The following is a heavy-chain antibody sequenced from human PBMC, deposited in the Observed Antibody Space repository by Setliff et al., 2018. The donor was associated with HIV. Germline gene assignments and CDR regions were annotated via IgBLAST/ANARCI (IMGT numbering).Heavy chain of an antibody. Sequence: PGGSLRLSCAATGFTFSSYVLHWVRHAPGKGLEWVAVMSTGGDIKIYADSVKGRFTISRDNSKESLYLQMNSLTTEDTALYYCAKLLGNGGNSDPFDIWGQGTTVTVSS. J-gene: IGHJ3*02. D-gene: IGHD2-21*01. V-gene: IGHV3-30-3*01. CDR3: AKLLGNGGNSDPFDI. CDR1: GFTFSSYV. CDR2: MSTGGDIK.